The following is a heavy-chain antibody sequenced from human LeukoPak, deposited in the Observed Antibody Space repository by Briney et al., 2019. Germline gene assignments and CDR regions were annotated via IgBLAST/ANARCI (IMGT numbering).Heavy chain of an antibody. V-gene: IGHV4-34*01. CDR2: INHSGST. CDR1: GGSFSGYY. Sequence: SETLSLTCAVYGGSFSGYYWSWIRQPPGKGLEWIGEINHSGSTNYNPSHKSRVTISVDTSKNQFSLKLSSVTAADTAVYYCAREKFRYYGSGSYYKTYYFDYWGQGTLVTVSS. CDR3: AREKFRYYGSGSYYKTYYFDY. J-gene: IGHJ4*02. D-gene: IGHD3-10*01.